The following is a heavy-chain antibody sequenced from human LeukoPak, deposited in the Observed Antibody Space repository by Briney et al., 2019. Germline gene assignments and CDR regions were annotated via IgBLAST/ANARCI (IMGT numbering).Heavy chain of an antibody. D-gene: IGHD3-10*01. J-gene: IGHJ4*02. Sequence: PGGSLRLSCAASGFTFSSYAMSWVRQAPGKGLEWVSAISGSGGSTYYADSVKGRFTISRDNSKSTLYLQMNSLRAEDTAVYYCAKSPLGSFGEFDYWGQGTLVTVSS. CDR2: ISGSGGST. CDR3: AKSPLGSFGEFDY. CDR1: GFTFSSYA. V-gene: IGHV3-23*01.